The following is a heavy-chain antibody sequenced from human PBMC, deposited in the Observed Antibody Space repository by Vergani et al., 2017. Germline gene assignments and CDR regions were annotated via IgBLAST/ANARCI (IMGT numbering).Heavy chain of an antibody. CDR3: EYSNYAGARRPLRPPNVVIASSY. D-gene: IGHD2-21*01. CDR1: GFTFSSYA. V-gene: IGHV3-23*01. J-gene: IGHJ4*02. Sequence: EVQLLESGGGLVQPGGSLRLSCAASGFTFSSYAMSWVRQAPGKGLEWVSAISGSGGSTYYADSVKGRFTISRDNSTNTLYLQMNSLRAEDTAVYYCEYSNYAGARRPLRPPNVVIASSYWGQGTLVTVSS. CDR2: ISGSGGST.